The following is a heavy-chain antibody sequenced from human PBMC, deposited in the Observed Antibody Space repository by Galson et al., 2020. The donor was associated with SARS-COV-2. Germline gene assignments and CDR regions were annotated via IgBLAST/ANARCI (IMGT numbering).Heavy chain of an antibody. CDR3: ARGARDVTMRVMIATAASYYFDF. V-gene: IGHV4-34*01. CDR1: GGSFSGYY. J-gene: IGHJ4*02. D-gene: IGHD2-21*01. CDR2: ITPTGSI. Sequence: SQASETLSLTCAVYGGSFSGYYWGWIRQSPGKGLEWIGEITPTGSINNNPSLKSRVTISTDTSKNQFSLRLRSVTAADTAIYFCARGARDVTMRVMIATAASYYFDFWGQGSLVTVSS.